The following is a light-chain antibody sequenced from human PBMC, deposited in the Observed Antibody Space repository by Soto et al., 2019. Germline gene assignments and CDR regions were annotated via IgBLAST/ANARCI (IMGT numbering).Light chain of an antibody. CDR1: QSVNNNF. V-gene: IGKV3-20*01. Sequence: EIVLTQSPATLSLSPGERAALSCGASQSVNNNFFAWYQQLPGQAPRLLIYGASIRASGIPARFSGSGSGTDFTLTISRLEPEDFAVYYCQQYGDSPYTFGQGTKLQIK. J-gene: IGKJ2*01. CDR2: GAS. CDR3: QQYGDSPYT.